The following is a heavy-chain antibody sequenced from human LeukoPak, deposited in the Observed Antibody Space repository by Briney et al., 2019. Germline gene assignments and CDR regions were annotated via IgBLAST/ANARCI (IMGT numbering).Heavy chain of an antibody. CDR1: GFNFSSYW. CDR2: SNSDGSST. D-gene: IGHD3/OR15-3a*01. CDR3: ARDGPLDYFDY. Sequence: PGGSLRLSCAASGFNFSSYWMHWVRQAPGKGLVWVSRSNSDGSSTIYADSVKGRFTISRDNAKNSLYLQMNSLRAGDTAVYYCARDGPLDYFDYWGQGTLVTVSS. J-gene: IGHJ4*02. V-gene: IGHV3-74*01.